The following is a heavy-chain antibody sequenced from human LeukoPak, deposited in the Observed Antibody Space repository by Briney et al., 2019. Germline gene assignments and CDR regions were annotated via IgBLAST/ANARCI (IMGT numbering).Heavy chain of an antibody. Sequence: GGSLRLSCAASGFTFSNYAMSWVRQAPGKGLEWVSVISGSGRSSYYADSMKGRFTISRDNSKNTLYLQMNSLRAEDTAVYYCAKDRKYFDWSIQDYYYYGMDVWGQGTTVTVSS. CDR3: AKDRKYFDWSIQDYYYYGMDV. J-gene: IGHJ6*02. D-gene: IGHD3-9*01. CDR1: GFTFSNYA. CDR2: ISGSGRSS. V-gene: IGHV3-23*01.